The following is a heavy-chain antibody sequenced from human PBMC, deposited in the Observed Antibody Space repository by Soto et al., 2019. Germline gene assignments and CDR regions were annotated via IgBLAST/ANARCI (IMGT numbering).Heavy chain of an antibody. D-gene: IGHD3-9*01. V-gene: IGHV4-39*01. J-gene: IGHJ4*02. Sequence: PSETLSLTCTVSGGSISSSSYYWGWIRQPPGKGLEWIGSIYYSGSTYYNPSLKSRVTISVDTSKNQFSLKLSSVTAADTAVYYCAILTGYYRFRYYFDYWGQGTLVTVSS. CDR1: GGSISSSSYY. CDR2: IYYSGST. CDR3: AILTGYYRFRYYFDY.